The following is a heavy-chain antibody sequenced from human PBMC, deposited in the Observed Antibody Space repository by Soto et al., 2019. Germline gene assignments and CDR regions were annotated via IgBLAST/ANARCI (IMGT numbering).Heavy chain of an antibody. J-gene: IGHJ6*02. CDR2: ISYDGDNK. D-gene: IGHD1-1*01. V-gene: IGHV3-30-3*01. CDR3: ARGTTTSAFSVMDV. Sequence: QVQLVESGGGVVQPGRSLRLSCAASGFTFSYHALNWVRQAPGKGLEWVAVISYDGDNKYIAEAVKGRLTISRDNPKNTLSLQMNSLRTEDTAMYFCARGTTTSAFSVMDVWGQGTTVTVS. CDR1: GFTFSYHA.